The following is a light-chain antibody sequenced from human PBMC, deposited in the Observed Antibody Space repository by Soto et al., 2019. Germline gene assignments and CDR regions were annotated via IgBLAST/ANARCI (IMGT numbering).Light chain of an antibody. CDR1: SSDVGGYNY. V-gene: IGLV2-8*01. CDR2: EVS. Sequence: QSALAQPPSESGSPGQSVTISCTGTSSDVGGYNYVSWYQQHPGKAPKLIISEVSKRPSGVPDRFSGSKSGNTASLTVSGLQAEDEADYYCTSHAGSNNYVFGTGTKVTVL. CDR3: TSHAGSNNYV. J-gene: IGLJ1*01.